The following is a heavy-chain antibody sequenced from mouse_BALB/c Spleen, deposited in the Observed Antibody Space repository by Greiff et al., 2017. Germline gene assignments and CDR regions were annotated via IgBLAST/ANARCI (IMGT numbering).Heavy chain of an antibody. D-gene: IGHD1-2*01. CDR1: GFTFSSYT. V-gene: IGHV5-12-2*01. CDR3: ERRDTTAPWFAY. Sequence: EVQVVESGGGLVQPGGSLKLSCAASGFTFSSYTMSWVRQTPEKRLEWVAYISNGGGSTYYPDTVKGRFTISRDNAKKTLYLQMSSLKSEDTAMYYCERRDTTAPWFAYWGQGTLVTVSA. J-gene: IGHJ3*01. CDR2: ISNGGGST.